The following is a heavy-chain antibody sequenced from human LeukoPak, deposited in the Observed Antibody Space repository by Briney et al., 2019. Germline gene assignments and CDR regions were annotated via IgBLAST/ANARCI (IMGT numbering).Heavy chain of an antibody. CDR2: ISSSGSTL. CDR3: AKDRGSGWTGDAFDI. CDR1: GFTFSGYE. D-gene: IGHD6-19*01. J-gene: IGHJ3*02. Sequence: GGSLRLSCAASGFTFSGYEMNWVRQAPGKGLEWVSYISSSGSTLYYADSVKGRFTVSRDNAKNTLYLEMNSLREEDTAVYYCAKDRGSGWTGDAFDIWGQGTMVTVSS. V-gene: IGHV3-48*03.